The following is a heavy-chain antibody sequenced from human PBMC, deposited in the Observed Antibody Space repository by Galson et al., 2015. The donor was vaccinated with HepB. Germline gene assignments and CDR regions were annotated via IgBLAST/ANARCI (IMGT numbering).Heavy chain of an antibody. Sequence: SLRLSCAASGFTFSSYAMSWVRPAPGKGLEWVSAISGSGGSTYYADSVKGRFTISRDNSKNTLYLQMNSLRAEDTAVYYCANAISPYSSSWFNWPSYPSSFDYWGQGTLVTVSS. CDR1: GFTFSSYA. J-gene: IGHJ4*02. D-gene: IGHD6-13*01. CDR2: ISGSGGST. V-gene: IGHV3-23*01. CDR3: ANAISPYSSSWFNWPSYPSSFDY.